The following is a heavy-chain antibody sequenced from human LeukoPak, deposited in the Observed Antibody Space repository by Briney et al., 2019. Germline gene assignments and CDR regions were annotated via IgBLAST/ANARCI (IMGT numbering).Heavy chain of an antibody. Sequence: ASVNVSCKASGYTFTSYDINWVRPATGQGLEWMGWMNPNSGNTGYAQKFQGRVTMTRNTSISTAYMELSSLRSGDTAVYYCAKSGYSSSLEAFDIWGQGTMVTVSS. CDR3: AKSGYSSSLEAFDI. V-gene: IGHV1-8*01. D-gene: IGHD6-13*01. CDR2: MNPNSGNT. CDR1: GYTFTSYD. J-gene: IGHJ3*02.